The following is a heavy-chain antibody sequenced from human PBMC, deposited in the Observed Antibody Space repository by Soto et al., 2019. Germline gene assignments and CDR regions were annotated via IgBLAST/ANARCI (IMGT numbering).Heavy chain of an antibody. CDR2: IYYSGST. J-gene: IGHJ4*02. D-gene: IGHD3-22*01. V-gene: IGHV4-39*07. CDR3: ARMNYYDTSGYPFDY. Sequence: PSETLSLTCAVYGGSISSSSYYWGWIRQPPGKGLEWIGSIYYSGSTYYNPSLKSRVTMSADTSKNRFSLKLNSVTAADTAVYYCARMNYYDTSGYPFDYWGQGMMVTVS. CDR1: GGSISSSSYY.